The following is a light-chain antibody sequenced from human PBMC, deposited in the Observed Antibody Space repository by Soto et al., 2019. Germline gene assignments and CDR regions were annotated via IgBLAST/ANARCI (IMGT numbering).Light chain of an antibody. J-gene: IGLJ7*01. CDR2: NVN. Sequence: QSALTQPRSVSGSPGQSVTIACTGTSSDVGGYYYVSWYQHHPGKPPKLIIFNVNDRPSGVPARFSGSKSGNTASLTISGLQAEDEADYYCCSYAGIYTLVFGGGTQLTVL. CDR3: CSYAGIYTLV. CDR1: SSDVGGYYY. V-gene: IGLV2-11*01.